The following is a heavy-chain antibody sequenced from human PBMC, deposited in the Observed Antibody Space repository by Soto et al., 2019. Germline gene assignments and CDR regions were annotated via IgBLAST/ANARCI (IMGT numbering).Heavy chain of an antibody. V-gene: IGHV3-23*01. D-gene: IGHD3-22*01. Sequence: EVQLLESGGGLVQPGGSLRLSCAASGFTFSSYAMSWVRQAPGKGLEWVSAISGSGGSTYYADSVKGRFTISRDNSKNTLYLQMNSLRAEDTAVYYCARDYDSSGYYPSWGQGTLVTVSS. CDR1: GFTFSSYA. J-gene: IGHJ5*02. CDR2: ISGSGGST. CDR3: ARDYDSSGYYPS.